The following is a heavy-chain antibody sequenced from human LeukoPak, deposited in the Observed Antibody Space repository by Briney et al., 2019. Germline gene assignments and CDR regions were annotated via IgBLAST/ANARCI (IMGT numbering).Heavy chain of an antibody. Sequence: PRGSLRLSCEASGFTFSNYAMSWVRQAPGKGLEWISTISGRSGSTYYADYVKGRFTISRDDSKNTVYMQMNSLRPEDTAVYFCSKDDQSRAYYDSSGYPEDYWGQGTLVTVSS. D-gene: IGHD3-22*01. CDR3: SKDDQSRAYYDSSGYPEDY. V-gene: IGHV3-23*01. CDR1: GFTFSNYA. J-gene: IGHJ4*02. CDR2: ISGRSGST.